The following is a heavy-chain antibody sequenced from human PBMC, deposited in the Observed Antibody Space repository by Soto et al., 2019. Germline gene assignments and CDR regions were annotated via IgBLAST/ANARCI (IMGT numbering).Heavy chain of an antibody. CDR1: GYTFTSYD. D-gene: IGHD3-10*01. CDR2: MNPNSGNT. CDR3: ATSNARWTMVRGVMKPLDQNYYYYYMDV. J-gene: IGHJ6*03. Sequence: ASVKVSCKASGYTFTSYDINWVRQATGQGLEWMGWMNPNSGNTGYAQKFQGRVTMTRNTSISTAYMELSSLRSEDTAVYYCATSNARWTMVRGVMKPLDQNYYYYYMDVWGKGTTVTVSS. V-gene: IGHV1-8*01.